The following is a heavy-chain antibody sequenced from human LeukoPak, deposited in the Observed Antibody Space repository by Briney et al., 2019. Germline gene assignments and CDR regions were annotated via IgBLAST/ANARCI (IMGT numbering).Heavy chain of an antibody. CDR2: IYSGGST. CDR1: GFTVSSNY. Sequence: GGSLRLSCAASGFTVSSNYMGWVRQAPGKGLEWVSVIYSGGSTYYADSVKGRFTISRDNSKNTLYLQMNSLRAEDTAVYYCARSYYYYGMDVWGQGTTVTVSS. J-gene: IGHJ6*02. CDR3: ARSYYYYGMDV. V-gene: IGHV3-53*01.